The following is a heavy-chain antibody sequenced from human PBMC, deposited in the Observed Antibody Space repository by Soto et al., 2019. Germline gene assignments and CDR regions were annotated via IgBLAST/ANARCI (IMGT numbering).Heavy chain of an antibody. CDR1: GFTFSSYA. Sequence: GGSLRLSCAASGFTFSSYAMSWVRQAPGKGLDWVGRIKSKSDGGTTEYAAPVRGRFTISRDDSKNTLYLQMNSLKTEDTAVYYCTTDLWRIAVVVGSTGYFNTWGQGTPGTVSS. CDR3: TTDLWRIAVVVGSTGYFNT. J-gene: IGHJ5*02. D-gene: IGHD2-15*01. V-gene: IGHV3-15*01. CDR2: IKSKSDGGTT.